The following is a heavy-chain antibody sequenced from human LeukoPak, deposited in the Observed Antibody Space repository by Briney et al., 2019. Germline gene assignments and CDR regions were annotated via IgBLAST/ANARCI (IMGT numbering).Heavy chain of an antibody. CDR1: GRSISSYY. V-gene: IGHV4-4*09. J-gene: IGHJ5*02. CDR3: ARHLGIDP. CDR2: IYTSGST. Sequence: PSETLSLTCTVSGRSISSYYWSWIRQPPGKGLEWIGYIYTSGSTNYNPSLKSRVTISVDTSKNQFSLKLSSVTAADTAVYYCARHLGIDPWGQGTLVTASS.